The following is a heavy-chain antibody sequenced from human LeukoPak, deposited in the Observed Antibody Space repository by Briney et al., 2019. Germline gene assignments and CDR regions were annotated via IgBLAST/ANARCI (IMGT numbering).Heavy chain of an antibody. V-gene: IGHV4-34*01. CDR2: INHSGST. CDR3: ARTIRDIVVVLAFDI. Sequence: SSETLSLTCTVSGGSISTYYWSWIRQPPGKGLERIGEINHSGSTNYNPSLKSRVTISVDTSKNQFSLKLSSVTAADTAVYYCARTIRDIVVVLAFDIWGQGTMVTVSS. CDR1: GGSISTYY. D-gene: IGHD2-21*01. J-gene: IGHJ3*02.